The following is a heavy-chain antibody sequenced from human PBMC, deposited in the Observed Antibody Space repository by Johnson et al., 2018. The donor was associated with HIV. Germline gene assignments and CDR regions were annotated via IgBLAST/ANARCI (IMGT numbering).Heavy chain of an antibody. CDR3: ARELGELNAFDI. V-gene: IGHV3-20*04. CDR1: GFTFDDYG. D-gene: IGHD1-26*01. Sequence: VQLVESGGGVVRPGGSLRLSCAAPGFTFDDYGMSWVRQAPGKGLEWVSGIKWNGGGTGYADSVKGRFPISRDNAKNSLYLQMNSLGAEATALYYCARELGELNAFDIWGQGTLVTVSS. J-gene: IGHJ3*02. CDR2: IKWNGGGT.